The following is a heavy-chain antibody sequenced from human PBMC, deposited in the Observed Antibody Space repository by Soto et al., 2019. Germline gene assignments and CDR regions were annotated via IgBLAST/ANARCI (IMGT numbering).Heavy chain of an antibody. CDR1: GYTFTSYA. J-gene: IGHJ4*02. D-gene: IGHD3-3*01. CDR3: ARGMDFGVVTTFDY. CDR2: INAGNGNT. V-gene: IGHV1-3*01. Sequence: ASVKVSCKASGYTFTSYAMHWVRQAPGQRLEWMGWINAGNGNTKYSQKFQGRVTITRDTSASTAYMELSSLRSEDTAVHYCARGMDFGVVTTFDYWGQGTLVTVSS.